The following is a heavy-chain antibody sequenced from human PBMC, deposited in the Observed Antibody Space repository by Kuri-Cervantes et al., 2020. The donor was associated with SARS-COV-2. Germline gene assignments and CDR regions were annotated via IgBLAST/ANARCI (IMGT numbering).Heavy chain of an antibody. V-gene: IGHV3-43D*03. CDR2: ISWDGGST. CDR1: GFTFDDYA. D-gene: IGHD3-10*01. CDR3: AKSPQYYYALDY. Sequence: GGSLRLSCAASGFTFDDYAMRWVRQAPGKGLEWVSLISWDGGSTYYADSVKGRFTISRDNSKNSLYLQMNSLRAEDTALYYCAKSPQYYYALDYWGQGTLVTVSS. J-gene: IGHJ4*02.